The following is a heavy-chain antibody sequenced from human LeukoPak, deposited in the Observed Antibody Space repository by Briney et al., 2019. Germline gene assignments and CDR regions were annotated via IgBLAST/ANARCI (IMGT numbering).Heavy chain of an antibody. CDR1: GFTFSSYW. CDR3: ARGYTDRNYYYYYGMDV. Sequence: GGSLRLSCAASGFTFSSYWMSWVRQAPGKGLEWVANIKQDGSEKYYVDSVKGRFTISRDNAKNSLYLQMNSLRAEDTAVYYCARGYTDRNYYYYYGMDVWGQGTTVTVSS. CDR2: IKQDGSEK. V-gene: IGHV3-7*01. D-gene: IGHD3-16*02. J-gene: IGHJ6*02.